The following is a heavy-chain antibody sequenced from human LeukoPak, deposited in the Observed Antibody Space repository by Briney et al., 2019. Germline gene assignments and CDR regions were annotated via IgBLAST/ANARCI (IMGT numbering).Heavy chain of an antibody. Sequence: GGSLRLSCAASGFTFSSYGMHWVRQAPGRGLEWVAIISYDGIIQYYADSVKGRFTISRDNSKNTLNLQMNSLRADDTAVYYCARGFFRGYCSSASCYACVFDIWGQGTVVTVSS. J-gene: IGHJ3*02. V-gene: IGHV3-30*03. CDR1: GFTFSSYG. CDR3: ARGFFRGYCSSASCYACVFDI. D-gene: IGHD2-2*01. CDR2: ISYDGIIQ.